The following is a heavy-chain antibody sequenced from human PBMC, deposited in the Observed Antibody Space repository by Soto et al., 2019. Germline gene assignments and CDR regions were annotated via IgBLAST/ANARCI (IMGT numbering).Heavy chain of an antibody. V-gene: IGHV1-46*01. D-gene: IGHD1-26*01. CDR1: GDTFSHYY. Sequence: ASVKVSCKASGDTFSHYYMHWVRQAPGQGLEWMSIIYPTFHSPTYSGNFQDRLTVTSDASTLTVYMELSSLKSDDTAVYYCARAQVSGTIEIGFSVWGQGTLVTVSS. CDR2: IYPTFHSP. CDR3: ARAQVSGTIEIGFSV. J-gene: IGHJ3*01.